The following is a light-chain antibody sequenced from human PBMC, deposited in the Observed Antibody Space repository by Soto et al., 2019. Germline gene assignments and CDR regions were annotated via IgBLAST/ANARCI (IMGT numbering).Light chain of an antibody. CDR3: AAWDASLSGRV. V-gene: IGLV1-47*01. CDR2: TNS. J-gene: IGLJ3*02. CDR1: SSNIGRHY. Sequence: QSVLTQPPSASGTPGQRVTISCSGSSSNIGRHYVYWYQQLPGTAPKLLIYTNSQRPSGVPDRFSGSKSGTSASLAISGLRSEDEADYYCAAWDASLSGRVFGGGTKLTVL.